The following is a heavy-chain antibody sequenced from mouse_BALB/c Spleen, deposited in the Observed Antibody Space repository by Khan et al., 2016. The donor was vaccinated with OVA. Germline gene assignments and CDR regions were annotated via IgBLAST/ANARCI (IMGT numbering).Heavy chain of an antibody. Sequence: QVRLQQSGPELVKPGALVKISCKASGYTFTAYDINWVKQRPGQGLEWIGRIYPGDGSTQYNENFMGKATLTADTSSTTAYMQLSSLPSEKSAVYFCAREGLRWVALDYWGQGTSVSVSS. J-gene: IGHJ4*01. V-gene: IGHV1S56*01. CDR3: AREGLRWVALDY. CDR1: GYTFTAYD. CDR2: IYPGDGST. D-gene: IGHD2-4*01.